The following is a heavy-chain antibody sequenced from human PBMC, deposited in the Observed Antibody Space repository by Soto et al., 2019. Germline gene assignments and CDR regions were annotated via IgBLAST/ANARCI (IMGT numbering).Heavy chain of an antibody. Sequence: SETLSLTCAVYGESFTGYYWNWIRQPPGKGLEWIGEINHSGSTNYNPSLKSRVTISVDTSKNQFSLKLSSVTAADTAVYYCARGGDTAMDHFDPWGQGTLVTVSS. D-gene: IGHD5-18*01. CDR2: INHSGST. CDR3: ARGGDTAMDHFDP. J-gene: IGHJ5*02. CDR1: GESFTGYY. V-gene: IGHV4-34*01.